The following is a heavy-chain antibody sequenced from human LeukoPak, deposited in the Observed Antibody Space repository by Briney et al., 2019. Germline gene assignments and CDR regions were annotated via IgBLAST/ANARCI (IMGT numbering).Heavy chain of an antibody. V-gene: IGHV1-18*01. Sequence: APVKASCKASRYTFTTSVITWGRQSPGHGLEGMGGISAYNGNTNYAQKLQGSVTMTTDTSTSTAYMELSSLRSEDTAVYYCARVGGGEVAFDIWGQGTMVTVSS. J-gene: IGHJ3*02. CDR1: RYTFTTSV. CDR3: ARVGGGEVAFDI. D-gene: IGHD1-26*01. CDR2: ISAYNGNT.